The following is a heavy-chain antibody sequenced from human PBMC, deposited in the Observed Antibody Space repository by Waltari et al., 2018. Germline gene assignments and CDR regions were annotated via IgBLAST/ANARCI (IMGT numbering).Heavy chain of an antibody. CDR2: IIPIFGTA. V-gene: IGHV1-69*14. Sequence: QVQLVQSGAEGKKPGSSVKVSCTASGGTFCSYAIRWVRQPPGQGLEWMGGIIPIFGTANYAQKFQGRVTITADKSTSTAYMELSSLRSEDTAVYYCARDRIAAALHYMDVWGKGTTVTVSS. J-gene: IGHJ6*03. CDR1: GGTFCSYA. CDR3: ARDRIAAALHYMDV. D-gene: IGHD6-13*01.